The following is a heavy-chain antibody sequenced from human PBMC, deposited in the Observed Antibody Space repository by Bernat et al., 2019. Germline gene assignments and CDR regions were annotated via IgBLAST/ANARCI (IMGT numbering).Heavy chain of an antibody. CDR3: AKDLLGLLEWSIDY. CDR2: ISWNSGSI. Sequence: EVQLVESGGGLVQPGRSLRLSCAASGFTFDDYAMHWVRQAPGKGLEWVSGISWNSGSIGYADSVKGRFTISRDNAKNSLYLQMNSLRAEDTALYCCAKDLLGLLEWSIDYWGQGTLVTVSS. J-gene: IGHJ4*02. CDR1: GFTFDDYA. D-gene: IGHD3-3*01. V-gene: IGHV3-9*01.